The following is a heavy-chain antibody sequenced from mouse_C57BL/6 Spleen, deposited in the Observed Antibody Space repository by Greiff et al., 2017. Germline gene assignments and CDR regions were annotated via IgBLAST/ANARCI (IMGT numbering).Heavy chain of an antibody. Sequence: VKLQESGAELARPGASVKLSCKASGYTFTSYGISWVKQRTGQGLEWIGEIYPRSGNTYYNEKFKGKATLTADKSSSTAYMELRSLTSEDSAVYFCASDKLGPFDYWGQGTTLTVSS. J-gene: IGHJ2*01. D-gene: IGHD4-1*01. CDR3: ASDKLGPFDY. V-gene: IGHV1-81*01. CDR2: IYPRSGNT. CDR1: GYTFTSYG.